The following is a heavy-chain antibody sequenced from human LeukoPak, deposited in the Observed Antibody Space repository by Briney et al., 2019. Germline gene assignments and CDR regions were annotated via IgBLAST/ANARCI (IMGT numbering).Heavy chain of an antibody. CDR2: INPNSGGT. CDR1: GYTFTGYY. J-gene: IGHJ4*02. V-gene: IGHV1-2*02. Sequence: VASVKVSCKASGYTFTGYYMHWVRQAPGQGLEWMGWINPNSGGTNYAHKFQGRVSMTTDTPTRTAYMELKSLRSDDTAVYYCVLGDILTGYWAEYFAYWGQGTLVTVSS. D-gene: IGHD3-9*01. CDR3: VLGDILTGYWAEYFAY.